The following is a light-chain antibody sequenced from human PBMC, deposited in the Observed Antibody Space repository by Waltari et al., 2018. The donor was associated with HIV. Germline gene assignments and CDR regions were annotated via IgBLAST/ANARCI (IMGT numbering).Light chain of an antibody. CDR3: CSYASTSSYVM. V-gene: IGLV2-23*02. CDR2: EVS. CDR1: SSDVGIYNL. J-gene: IGLJ3*02. Sequence: QSALTQPASVSGSPGQSITISCTGTSSDVGIYNLVSWYQQYPGKAPKLIIYEVSQRPSGVSNRFSGSKSGNTASLTISGLQAEDEADYYCCSYASTSSYVMFGGGTKLTVL.